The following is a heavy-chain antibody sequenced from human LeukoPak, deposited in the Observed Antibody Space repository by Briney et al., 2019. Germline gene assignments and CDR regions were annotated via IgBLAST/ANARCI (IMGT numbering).Heavy chain of an antibody. Sequence: PSETLSLTCTVSGGSISSGSYYWSWIRQPAGKGLEWIGRFYTSGSTDYNPSLKSRVTISVDTSKNQFSLKLSSVTAADTAVYYCARASYYVPPVDAFDIWGQGTMVTVSS. CDR2: FYTSGST. D-gene: IGHD3-10*02. CDR3: ARASYYVPPVDAFDI. J-gene: IGHJ3*02. CDR1: GGSISSGSYY. V-gene: IGHV4-61*02.